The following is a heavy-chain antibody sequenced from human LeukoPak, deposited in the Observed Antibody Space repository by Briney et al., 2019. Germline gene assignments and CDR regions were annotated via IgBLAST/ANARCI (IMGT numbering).Heavy chain of an antibody. Sequence: PGGSLRLSCAASGITFRSYAMSWVRQAPGKGLEWVGFIRSKAYGGTTEYAASVKGRFTISRDDSKSIAYLQMNSLKTEDTAVYYCTRDTEKYCSGGSCYGPSDYWGQGTLVTVSS. J-gene: IGHJ4*02. CDR3: TRDTEKYCSGGSCYGPSDY. CDR1: GITFRSYA. D-gene: IGHD2-15*01. CDR2: IRSKAYGGTT. V-gene: IGHV3-49*04.